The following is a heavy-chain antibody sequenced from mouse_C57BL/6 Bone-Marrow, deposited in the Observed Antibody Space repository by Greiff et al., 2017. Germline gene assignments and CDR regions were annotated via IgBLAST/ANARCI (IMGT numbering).Heavy chain of an antibody. V-gene: IGHV5-4*01. Sequence: EVHLVESGGGLVKPGGSLKLSCAASGFTFSSYAMSWVRQTPEKRLEWVATISDGGSYTYYPDNVKGRFTISSDNAKNNLYLQMSHLKSEDTAMYYCARGEGIYYGYDDAMDYWGQGTSVTVSS. CDR3: ARGEGIYYGYDDAMDY. CDR2: ISDGGSYT. D-gene: IGHD2-2*01. J-gene: IGHJ4*01. CDR1: GFTFSSYA.